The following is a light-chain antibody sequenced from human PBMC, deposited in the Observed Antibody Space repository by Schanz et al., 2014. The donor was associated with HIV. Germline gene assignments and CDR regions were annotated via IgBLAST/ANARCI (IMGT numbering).Light chain of an antibody. J-gene: IGKJ1*01. CDR3: LQHNNWPWT. CDR1: QSVSRF. Sequence: ETVLTQSPGSLSLSPGERATLSCRASQSVSRFLAWYQHKPGQAPRLLIYDTSNRATGIPARFSGSGFETDFTLTISSLQSEDFAVYYCLQHNNWPWTFGQGTKVEIK. CDR2: DTS. V-gene: IGKV3-11*01.